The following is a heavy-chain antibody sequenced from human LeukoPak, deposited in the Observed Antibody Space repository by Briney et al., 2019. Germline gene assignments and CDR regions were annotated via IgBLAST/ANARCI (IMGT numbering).Heavy chain of an antibody. CDR3: ARGAYSSGWYGEFDY. CDR2: INPNSGGT. Sequence: ASVKVSCKASGYTFTGYYMHWVRQAPGQGLEWMGRINPNSGGTNYAQKFQGRVTMTRDTSISTAYMELSRLRSDDTAVYYCARGAYSSGWYGEFDYWGQGTLVTVSS. CDR1: GYTFTGYY. J-gene: IGHJ4*02. V-gene: IGHV1-2*06. D-gene: IGHD6-19*01.